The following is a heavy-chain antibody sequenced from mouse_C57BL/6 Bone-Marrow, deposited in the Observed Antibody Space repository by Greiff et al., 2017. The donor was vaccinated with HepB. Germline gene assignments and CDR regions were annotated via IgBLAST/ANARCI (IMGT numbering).Heavy chain of an antibody. V-gene: IGHV5-6*01. Sequence: VQLQQSGGDLVKPGGSLKLSCAASGFTFSSYGMSWVRQTPDKRLEWVATISSGGSYTYYPDNAKNTLYLQMSSLKSEDTAMYYCARGGYYPWYFDVWGTGTTVTVSS. CDR1: GFTFSSYG. CDR3: ARGGYYPWYFDV. J-gene: IGHJ1*03. D-gene: IGHD2-3*01. CDR2: ISSGGSYT.